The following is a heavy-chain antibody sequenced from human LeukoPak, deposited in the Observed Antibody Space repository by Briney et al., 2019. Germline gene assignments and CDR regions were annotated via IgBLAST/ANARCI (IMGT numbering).Heavy chain of an antibody. Sequence: GASVNVSCKASGYTLTGYYIHWVRQAPGQGLEWMGWINPNSGGTNYAQRFQGRVTMTRDTSISTAYMELSRLRSDDTAVYYCARGPIAAAGDFWGQGTLVTVSS. CDR3: ARGPIAAAGDF. J-gene: IGHJ4*02. V-gene: IGHV1-2*02. D-gene: IGHD6-13*01. CDR2: INPNSGGT. CDR1: GYTLTGYY.